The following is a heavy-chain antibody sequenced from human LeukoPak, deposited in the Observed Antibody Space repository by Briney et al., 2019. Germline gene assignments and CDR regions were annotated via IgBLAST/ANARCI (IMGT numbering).Heavy chain of an antibody. V-gene: IGHV1-18*01. J-gene: IGHJ4*02. CDR3: ARDIWEIYGDYGRLVRGHPDY. Sequence: ASVKVSCKASGYTFTSYDINWVRQAPGQGLEWMGWISAYNGNTNYAQKLQGRVTMTTDTSTSTAYMELRSLRSDDTAVYYCARDIWEIYGDYGRLVRGHPDYWGQGTLVTVSS. CDR1: GYTFTSYD. D-gene: IGHD4-17*01. CDR2: ISAYNGNT.